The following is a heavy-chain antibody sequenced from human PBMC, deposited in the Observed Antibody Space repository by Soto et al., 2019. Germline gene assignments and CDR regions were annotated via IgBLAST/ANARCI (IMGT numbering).Heavy chain of an antibody. J-gene: IGHJ4*02. CDR2: ISGSDGKT. Sequence: QPGGSLRLSCAASGFSFGSYALSWVRQAPGKGLEWASTISGSDGKTFYADSVKGRFSISRDTSQNTLYLQMNSLRADDTAIYYCARWSYLDYWGQGTRVTVSS. CDR1: GFSFGSYA. D-gene: IGHD3-3*01. V-gene: IGHV3-23*01. CDR3: ARWSYLDY.